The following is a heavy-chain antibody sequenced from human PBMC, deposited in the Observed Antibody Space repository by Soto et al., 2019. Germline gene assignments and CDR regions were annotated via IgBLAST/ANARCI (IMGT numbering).Heavy chain of an antibody. CDR2: ISAYNGNT. CDR1: GYTFTSYG. V-gene: IGHV1-18*01. Sequence: QVQLVQSGAEVKKPGASVKVSCKASGYTFTSYGISWVRQAPGQGLEWMGWISAYNGNTNYAQKLQGRVTMTTDTSTSTAYMELRSLRSDDTAVYYCAKTRRLITAVGIPFDPWGQGTLVTVSS. CDR3: AKTRRLITAVGIPFDP. D-gene: IGHD6-13*01. J-gene: IGHJ5*02.